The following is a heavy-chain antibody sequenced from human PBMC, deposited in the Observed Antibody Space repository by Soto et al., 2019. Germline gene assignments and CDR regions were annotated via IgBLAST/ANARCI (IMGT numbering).Heavy chain of an antibody. J-gene: IGHJ5*02. CDR1: GFTGSSNY. CDR2: IYSGGTT. Sequence: EVQLVESGGGLVQPGGSLRLSCAATGFTGSSNYMNGVRKAPGKGLEWVSLIYSGGTTYYADSVKGRFTSSRDNSKNTLYLQMNSLRAEDTAVYYCAREVYCDGDCYSGWFDPWGQGTLVTVSS. D-gene: IGHD2-21*02. CDR3: AREVYCDGDCYSGWFDP. V-gene: IGHV3-66*01.